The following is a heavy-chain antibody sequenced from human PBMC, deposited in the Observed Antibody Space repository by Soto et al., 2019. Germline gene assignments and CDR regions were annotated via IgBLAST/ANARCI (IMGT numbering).Heavy chain of an antibody. Sequence: GGSLRLSCSASGFTFSSYAMHWVRQAPGKGLEYVSAISSNGGSTYYADSVKGRFTISRDNYRDFVYLEISSLTGDDAAVYYCAKDFEGSAFDHWGQGTPVTVSS. J-gene: IGHJ4*02. CDR2: ISSNGGST. CDR3: AKDFEGSAFDH. V-gene: IGHV3-64*04. CDR1: GFTFSSYA. D-gene: IGHD3-10*01.